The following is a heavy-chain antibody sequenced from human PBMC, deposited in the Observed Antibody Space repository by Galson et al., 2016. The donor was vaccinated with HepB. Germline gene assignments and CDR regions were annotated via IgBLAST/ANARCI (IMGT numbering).Heavy chain of an antibody. J-gene: IGHJ4*02. V-gene: IGHV1-18*01. CDR1: GYTFTTSG. CDR2: ISTYSGNT. CDR3: ARDVQYGFDS. Sequence: SVKVSCKASGYTFTTSGISWVRQAPGQGLEWMGWISTYSGNTKYAQKFQGGLPLTTDSSTTTAYMELRSLRFDDTALYYCARDVQYGFDSWGQGTLVTVSS. D-gene: IGHD2/OR15-2a*01.